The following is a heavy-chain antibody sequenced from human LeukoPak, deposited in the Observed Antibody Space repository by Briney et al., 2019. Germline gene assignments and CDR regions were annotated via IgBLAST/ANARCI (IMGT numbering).Heavy chain of an antibody. CDR1: GGSICSGSYY. D-gene: IGHD2-2*01. J-gene: IGHJ5*02. Sequence: PSETLSLTCTVSGGSICSGSYYWSWIRQPAGKGLEWIGRIYTSGSTNYNPSLKSRVTISVDTSKNQFSLKLSSVTAADTAVYYCAREGAYCSSTSCNWFDPWGQGTLVTVSS. V-gene: IGHV4-61*02. CDR2: IYTSGST. CDR3: AREGAYCSSTSCNWFDP.